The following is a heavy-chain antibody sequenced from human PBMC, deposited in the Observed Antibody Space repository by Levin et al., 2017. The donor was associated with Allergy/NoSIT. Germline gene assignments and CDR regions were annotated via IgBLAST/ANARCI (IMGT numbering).Heavy chain of an antibody. J-gene: IGHJ6*02. D-gene: IGHD6-13*01. CDR2: INSDGSST. V-gene: IGHV3-74*01. Sequence: GWSLRLSCAASGFTFSSYWMHWVRQAPGKGLVWVSRINSDGSSTSYADSVKGRFTISRDNAKNTLYLQMNSLRAEDTAVYYCASLIAAAGFGSRAKREYGMDGWGQGTTVTVSS. CDR1: GFTFSSYW. CDR3: ASLIAAAGFGSRAKREYGMDG.